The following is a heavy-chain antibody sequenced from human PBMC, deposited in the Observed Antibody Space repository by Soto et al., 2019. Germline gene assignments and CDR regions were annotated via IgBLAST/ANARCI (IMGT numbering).Heavy chain of an antibody. V-gene: IGHV3-13*01. J-gene: IGHJ4*02. CDR2: IGTAGDT. Sequence: GGSLRLSCAASGFTFSSYDMHWVRQATGKGLEWVSAIGTAGDTYYPGSVKGRFTISRENAKNSLYLQMNSLRAGDTAVYYCARGPRPAYYGSGSYQFDYWGQGTLVTVSS. D-gene: IGHD3-10*01. CDR1: GFTFSSYD. CDR3: ARGPRPAYYGSGSYQFDY.